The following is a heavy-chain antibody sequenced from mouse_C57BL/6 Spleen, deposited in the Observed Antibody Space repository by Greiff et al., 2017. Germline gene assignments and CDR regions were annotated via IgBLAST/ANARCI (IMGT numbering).Heavy chain of an antibody. Sequence: QVQLKQPGAELVMPGASVKLSCKASGYTFTSYWMHWVKQRPGQGLEWIGEIDPSDSYTNYNQKFKGKSTLTVDKSSSTAYMQLSSLTSEDSAVYYCARSLTTGYAMDYWGQGTSVTVSS. CDR1: GYTFTSYW. CDR3: ARSLTTGYAMDY. D-gene: IGHD1-1*01. CDR2: IDPSDSYT. J-gene: IGHJ4*01. V-gene: IGHV1-69*01.